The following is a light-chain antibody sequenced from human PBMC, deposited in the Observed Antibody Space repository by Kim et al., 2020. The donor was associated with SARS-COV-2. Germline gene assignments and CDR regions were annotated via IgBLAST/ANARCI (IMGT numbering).Light chain of an antibody. CDR3: AAWDDSLNGWV. Sequence: QAVVTQIPSASGTPGQRVTISCSGSSSNIGSNTVNWYQQLPGTAPKLLICSNNQRPSGVPDRFSGSKSGTSASLAISGLQSEDEADYYCAAWDDSLNGWVFGGGTQLTVL. J-gene: IGLJ3*02. V-gene: IGLV1-44*01. CDR1: SSNIGSNT. CDR2: SNN.